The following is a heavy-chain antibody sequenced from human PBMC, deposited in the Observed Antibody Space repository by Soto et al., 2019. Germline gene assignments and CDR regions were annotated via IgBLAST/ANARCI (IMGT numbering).Heavy chain of an antibody. V-gene: IGHV4-34*01. D-gene: IGHD2-2*01. CDR3: ARIPHIVVAPTGTEFDY. J-gene: IGHJ4*02. CDR1: GGSFSDYY. CDR2: INHSGST. Sequence: SETLSLTCAVYGGSFSDYYWSWIRRPPGKGLEWIGEINHSGSTNYNPSLKSRLTISVDTSKNQFSLKLRSVTAADTAVYYCARIPHIVVAPTGTEFDYWGQGTLVTVSS.